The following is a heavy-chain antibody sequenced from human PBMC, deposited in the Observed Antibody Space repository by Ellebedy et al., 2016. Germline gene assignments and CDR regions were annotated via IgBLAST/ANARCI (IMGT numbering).Heavy chain of an antibody. CDR1: GGSISSSSYY. Sequence: SETLSLXCTVSGGSISSSSYYWGWIRQPPGKGLEWIGSIYYSGSTYYNPSLKSRVTISVDTSKNQFSLKLSSVTAADTAVYYCARDERGFGELLSYGMDVWGQGTTVTVSS. D-gene: IGHD3-10*01. CDR2: IYYSGST. V-gene: IGHV4-39*07. J-gene: IGHJ6*02. CDR3: ARDERGFGELLSYGMDV.